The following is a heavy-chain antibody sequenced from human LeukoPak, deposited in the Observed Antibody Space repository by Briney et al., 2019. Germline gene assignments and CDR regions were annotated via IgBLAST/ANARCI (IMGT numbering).Heavy chain of an antibody. CDR1: GGSIRNDNYY. D-gene: IGHD1-26*01. Sequence: SETLSLTCTVSGGSIRNDNYYWGLLRQPPGKGLEWIGSIFYSGSTYYTPSLKSRVTISIATSKHQFSLKLSSVTAADTAVYYCAGGGSYRAFDIWGQGTMVTVSS. CDR2: IFYSGST. J-gene: IGHJ3*02. V-gene: IGHV4-39*07. CDR3: AGGGSYRAFDI.